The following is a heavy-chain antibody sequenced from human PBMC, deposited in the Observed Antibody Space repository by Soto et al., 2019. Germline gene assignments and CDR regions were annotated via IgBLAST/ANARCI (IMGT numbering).Heavy chain of an antibody. CDR1: GGTCSSYW. CDR2: ISYDGSNK. Sequence: VGSLRVWWGASGGTCSSYWRHWVRKDPGKGLEWVAVISYDGSNKYYADSVKGRLTISRDNSKNTLYLQMNSLRGEDTAVYYCANDNGSGCDWLRVGDASDIWGQGTMVTVSS. CDR3: ANDNGSGCDWLRVGDASDI. V-gene: IGHV3-30*18. D-gene: IGHD5-12*01. J-gene: IGHJ3*02.